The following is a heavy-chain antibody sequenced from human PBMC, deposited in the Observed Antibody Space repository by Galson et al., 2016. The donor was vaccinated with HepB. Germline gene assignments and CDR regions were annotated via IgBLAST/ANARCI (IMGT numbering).Heavy chain of an antibody. CDR3: AASPPEYPPFEIDY. CDR1: GGSISSSSSYY. Sequence: SETLSLTCTVSGGSISSSSSYYWGWIRQPPGKGLEWIGSIYYSGSTYYNPSLKSRVTIFVDTSKNQFSLKLSSVTAADTAVYYCAASPPEYPPFEIDYWGQGTPATVSS. V-gene: IGHV4-39*01. J-gene: IGHJ4*02. CDR2: IYYSGST. D-gene: IGHD1-14*01.